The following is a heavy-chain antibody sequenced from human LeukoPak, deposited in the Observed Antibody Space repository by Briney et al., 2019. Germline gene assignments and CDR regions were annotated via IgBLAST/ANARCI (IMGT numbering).Heavy chain of an antibody. CDR2: IYYSGST. D-gene: IGHD6-19*01. J-gene: IGHJ3*02. CDR3: AREIEQWLATDGAFDI. V-gene: IGHV4-59*01. Sequence: PSETLSLTCTVSGGPISSYYWSWIRQPPGKGLEWIGYIYYSGSTNYNPSLKSRVTISVDTSKNQFSLKLSSVTAADTAVYYCAREIEQWLATDGAFDIWGQGTMVTVSS. CDR1: GGPISSYY.